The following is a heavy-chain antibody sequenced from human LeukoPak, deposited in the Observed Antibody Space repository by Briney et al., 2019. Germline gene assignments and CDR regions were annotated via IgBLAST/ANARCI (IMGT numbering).Heavy chain of an antibody. Sequence: GGSLRLSCAASGFIVSSYSMHWVRQAPGKGLDFVSAISANGRSTYYASSVKGRFTISRDNYKNTLYLQMGRLRAEDLAVYYCARVGLGSGFDYWGQGTLVTVSS. D-gene: IGHD1-26*01. CDR2: ISANGRST. CDR1: GFIVSSYS. V-gene: IGHV3-64*01. CDR3: ARVGLGSGFDY. J-gene: IGHJ4*02.